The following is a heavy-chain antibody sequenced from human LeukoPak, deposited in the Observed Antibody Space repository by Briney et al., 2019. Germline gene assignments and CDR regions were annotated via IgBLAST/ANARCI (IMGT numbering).Heavy chain of an antibody. CDR3: ARLLAPSGWYFRP. V-gene: IGHV4-39*07. CDR1: GVSISSSNSY. CDR2: IYYSGNT. J-gene: IGHJ4*02. Sequence: SETLSLTCTVSGVSISSSNSYWGWIRQPPGKGLEWIGSIYYSGNTNYNPSLKSRVTISVDTSKNQFSLKLSSVTAADTAVYYCARLLAPSGWYFRPWGQGTLVTVSS. D-gene: IGHD6-19*01.